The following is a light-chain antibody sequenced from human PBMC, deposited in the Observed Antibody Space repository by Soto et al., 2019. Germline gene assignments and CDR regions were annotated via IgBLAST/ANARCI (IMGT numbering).Light chain of an antibody. CDR1: SSDMGNYA. CDR2: ENN. V-gene: IGLV1-51*02. J-gene: IGLJ2*01. Sequence: QSVLTQPPSVSAAPGQKVTISCSGSSSDMGNYAVSWYQQLPGTAPKLLIYENNKRPSGIPDRFSGSKSGTSASLAISGLQSEDEADYYCAAWDDSLNGLFGGGTKLTVL. CDR3: AAWDDSLNGL.